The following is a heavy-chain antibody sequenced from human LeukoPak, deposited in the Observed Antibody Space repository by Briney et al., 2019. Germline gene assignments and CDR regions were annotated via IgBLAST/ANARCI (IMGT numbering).Heavy chain of an antibody. Sequence: GGSLRLSCAASGFTFSDYYVSWIRQAPGKGLEWVSYISDSSGYTKDADSVKGRFTISRDNAKKSLYLQMNSLRAEDTAVYYCARDRVGASYVFDIWGQGTVVTVSS. CDR2: ISDSSGYT. CDR1: GFTFSDYY. J-gene: IGHJ3*02. CDR3: ARDRVGASYVFDI. D-gene: IGHD1-26*01. V-gene: IGHV3-11*06.